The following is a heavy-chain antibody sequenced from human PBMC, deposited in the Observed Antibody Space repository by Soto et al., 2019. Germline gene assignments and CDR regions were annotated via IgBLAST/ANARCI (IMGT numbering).Heavy chain of an antibody. CDR1: GFTFDHYA. J-gene: IGHJ4*02. Sequence: EVQLVESGGGLVQPGRSLRLSCAASGFTFDHYAMHWVRQVPGKGLEWVSGISWNSGSIGYADSVKGRFTISRDNAKNSLYLQMNSLRAEDTALYHCAKDISYYGLGSYHIVDYWGQGTLVNVSS. D-gene: IGHD3-10*01. CDR2: ISWNSGSI. V-gene: IGHV3-9*01. CDR3: AKDISYYGLGSYHIVDY.